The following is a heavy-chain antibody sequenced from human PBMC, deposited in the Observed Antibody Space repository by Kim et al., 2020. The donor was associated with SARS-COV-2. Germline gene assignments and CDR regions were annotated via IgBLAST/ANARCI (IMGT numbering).Heavy chain of an antibody. CDR3: AKDFYYGSGSHAFDI. V-gene: IGHV3-23*01. D-gene: IGHD3-10*01. J-gene: IGHJ3*02. Sequence: SVKGRFTISRDKSKNTLYLQMNSLRAEDTAVYYCAKDFYYGSGSHAFDIWGQGTMVTVSS.